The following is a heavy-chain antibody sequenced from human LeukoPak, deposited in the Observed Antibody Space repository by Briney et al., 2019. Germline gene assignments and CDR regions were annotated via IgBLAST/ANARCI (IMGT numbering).Heavy chain of an antibody. Sequence: PGGSLRLSCAASGFTFSSYAMHWVRQAPGKGLEWVAVISYDGSNKYYADSVKGRFTISRDNSKNTLYLQMNSLRAEDTAVYYCARDRWEYYDRGGFDYWGQGTLVTVSS. V-gene: IGHV3-30*04. CDR1: GFTFSSYA. J-gene: IGHJ4*02. D-gene: IGHD3-22*01. CDR3: ARDRWEYYDRGGFDY. CDR2: ISYDGSNK.